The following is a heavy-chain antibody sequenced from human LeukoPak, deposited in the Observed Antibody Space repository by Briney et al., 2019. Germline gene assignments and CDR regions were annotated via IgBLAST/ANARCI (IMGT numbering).Heavy chain of an antibody. Sequence: GGSLRLSCAASGFTFSSYWMIWVRQAPGKGLEWVANIKQDGSEKYYVDSVKGRFTISRDNAKNSLYLQMNSLRAEDTAVYYCARDPVDTAMDPYFDYWGQGTLVTVSS. V-gene: IGHV3-7*01. D-gene: IGHD5-18*01. CDR1: GFTFSSYW. J-gene: IGHJ4*02. CDR2: IKQDGSEK. CDR3: ARDPVDTAMDPYFDY.